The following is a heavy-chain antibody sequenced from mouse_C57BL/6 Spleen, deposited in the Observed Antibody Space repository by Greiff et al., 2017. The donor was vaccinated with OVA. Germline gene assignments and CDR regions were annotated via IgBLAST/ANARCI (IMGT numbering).Heavy chain of an antibody. CDR2: FYPGSGSI. J-gene: IGHJ2*01. CDR1: GYTFTEYT. V-gene: IGHV1-62-2*01. D-gene: IGHD1-1*01. CDR3: ARHEGGGGFITTVVAHFDY. Sequence: QVQLQQSGAELVKPGASVKLSCKASGYTFTEYTIHWVKQRSGQGLEWIGWFYPGSGSIKYNEKFKDKATLTADKSSSTVYMELSRLTSEDSAVFVCARHEGGGGFITTVVAHFDYWGQGTTLTVSS.